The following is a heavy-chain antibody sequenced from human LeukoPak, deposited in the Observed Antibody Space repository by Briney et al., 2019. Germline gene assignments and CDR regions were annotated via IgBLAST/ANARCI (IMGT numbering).Heavy chain of an antibody. D-gene: IGHD6-19*01. CDR1: GGSISSGDYY. CDR2: IYYSGST. CDR3: ARSGIAVNYFDY. Sequence: KTSETLSLTCTVSGGSISSGDYYWSWIRQPPGKGLEWIGYIYYSGSTYYNPSLKSRVTISVDTSKNQFTLRLSSLTAADTAVYYCARSGIAVNYFDYWGQGTLLTVSS. V-gene: IGHV4-30-4*01. J-gene: IGHJ4*02.